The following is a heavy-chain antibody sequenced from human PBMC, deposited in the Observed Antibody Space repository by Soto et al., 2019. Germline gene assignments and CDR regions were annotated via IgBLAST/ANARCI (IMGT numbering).Heavy chain of an antibody. CDR1: GGSISSSSYY. CDR2: IYYSGST. CDR3: ARSPEATVTAFDY. J-gene: IGHJ4*02. D-gene: IGHD4-17*01. V-gene: IGHV4-39*01. Sequence: PSETLSLTCTASGGSISSSSYYWGWIRQPPGKGLEWIGSIYYSGSTYYNPSLKSRVTISVDTSKNQFSLKLSSVTAADTAVYYCARSPEATVTAFDYWGQGTLVTVSS.